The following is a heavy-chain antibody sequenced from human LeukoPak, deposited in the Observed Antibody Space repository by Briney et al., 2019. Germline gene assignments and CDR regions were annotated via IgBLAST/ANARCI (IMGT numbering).Heavy chain of an antibody. CDR2: INPNSGGT. V-gene: IGHV1-2*02. CDR3: ARDQGKDYYYYYYYMDV. Sequence: ASVKVSCKASGYTFTGYYMHWVRPAPGQGREWMGWINPNSGGTNYAQKFQGRVTMTRDTSISTAYMELSRLRSDDTAVYYCARDQGKDYYYYYYYMDVWGKGTTVTVSS. D-gene: IGHD3-16*01. CDR1: GYTFTGYY. J-gene: IGHJ6*03.